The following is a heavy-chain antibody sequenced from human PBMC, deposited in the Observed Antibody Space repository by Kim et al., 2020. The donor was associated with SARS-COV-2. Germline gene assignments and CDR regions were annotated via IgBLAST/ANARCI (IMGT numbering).Heavy chain of an antibody. D-gene: IGHD3-16*01. Sequence: DKTYVGSVKGRFTVSRDNVKNSVYLQMNSLRADDTAVYYCARHTFYRFDFWGPGTLVTVSS. CDR2: DK. CDR3: ARHTFYRFDF. V-gene: IGHV3-7*01. J-gene: IGHJ4*02.